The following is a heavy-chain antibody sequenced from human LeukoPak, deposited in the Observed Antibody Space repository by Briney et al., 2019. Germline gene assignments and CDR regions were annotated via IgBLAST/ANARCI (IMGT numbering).Heavy chain of an antibody. J-gene: IGHJ4*02. CDR2: INPNSGGT. Sequence: ASVKVSCKASGYTFTSYGISWVRQAPGQGLEWMGRINPNSGGTNYAQKFQGRVTMTRDTSISTAYMELSRLRSDDTAVYYCARESTMIVVVTPPWDYWGQETLVTVSS. CDR3: ARESTMIVVVTPPWDY. V-gene: IGHV1-2*06. D-gene: IGHD3-22*01. CDR1: GYTFTSYG.